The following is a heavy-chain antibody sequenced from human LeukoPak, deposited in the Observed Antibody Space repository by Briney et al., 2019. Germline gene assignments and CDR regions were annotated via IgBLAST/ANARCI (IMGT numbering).Heavy chain of an antibody. Sequence: SVKVSCKASGGTFSSYAISWVRQAPGQGLEWMGRIIPIFGTANYAQKFQGRVTITTYESTSTAYMELSSLRSEYTCVYDCARGIDYYDSSGEYYFDYWGQGTLVTVSS. D-gene: IGHD3-22*01. CDR3: ARGIDYYDSSGEYYFDY. CDR1: GGTFSSYA. CDR2: IIPIFGTA. V-gene: IGHV1-69*05. J-gene: IGHJ4*02.